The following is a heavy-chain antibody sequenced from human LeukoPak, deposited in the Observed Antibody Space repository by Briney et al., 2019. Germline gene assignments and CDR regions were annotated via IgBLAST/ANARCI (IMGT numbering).Heavy chain of an antibody. Sequence: PGGSLRLSCAASGFTVSSNYMSWVRQAPGKGLEWVSVIYSGGSTYYADSVKGRFTISRDNSKNTLYQQMNSLRAEDTAVYYCARGYCSSTSCYSLLVQYYFDYWGQGTLVTVSS. CDR2: IYSGGST. CDR3: ARGYCSSTSCYSLLVQYYFDY. D-gene: IGHD2-2*02. V-gene: IGHV3-53*01. CDR1: GFTVSSNY. J-gene: IGHJ4*02.